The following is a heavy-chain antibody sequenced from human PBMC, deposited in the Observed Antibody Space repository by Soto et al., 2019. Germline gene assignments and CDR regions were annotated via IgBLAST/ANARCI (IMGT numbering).Heavy chain of an antibody. D-gene: IGHD6-13*01. J-gene: IGHJ4*02. V-gene: IGHV4-31*03. CDR1: GSHTSSGDYY. CDR2: IYYSGST. Sequence: PQTPPLASTLSGSHTSSGDYYWSWIRQHPGKGLEWIGYIYYSGSTYYNPSLKSRVTISVDTSKNQFSLKLSSVTAADTAVYYCARQRLVAAGISFDYWGQGTLVTVSS. CDR3: ARQRLVAAGISFDY.